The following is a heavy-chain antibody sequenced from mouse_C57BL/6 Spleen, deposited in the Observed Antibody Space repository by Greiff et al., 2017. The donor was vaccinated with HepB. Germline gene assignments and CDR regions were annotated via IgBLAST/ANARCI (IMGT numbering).Heavy chain of an antibody. CDR1: GYAFSSSW. D-gene: IGHD1-1*01. CDR2: IYPGDGDT. CDR3: AREGSLYYGSSYDY. V-gene: IGHV1-82*01. Sequence: QVQLQQSGPELVKPGASVKISCKASGYAFSSSWMNWVKQRPGKGLEWIGRIYPGDGDTNYNGKFKGKATLTADKSSSTAYMQLSSLTSEDSAVYFCAREGSLYYGSSYDYWGQGTTLTVSS. J-gene: IGHJ2*01.